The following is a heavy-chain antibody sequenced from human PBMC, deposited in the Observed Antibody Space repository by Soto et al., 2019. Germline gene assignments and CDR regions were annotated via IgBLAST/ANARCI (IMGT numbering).Heavy chain of an antibody. V-gene: IGHV3-53*04. CDR3: ARGGEVFDY. CDR2: IYSGGDT. D-gene: IGHD3-16*01. Sequence: EVQLVESGGGLVQPGASLKLSCAASGFTVSNNYMSWVRQAPGKGLEWVSIIYSGGDTYYADSVKGRFTISRHSSKNTLYLQMNILRVEDTAVYYCARGGEVFDYWGQGTLVTVSS. J-gene: IGHJ4*02. CDR1: GFTVSNNY.